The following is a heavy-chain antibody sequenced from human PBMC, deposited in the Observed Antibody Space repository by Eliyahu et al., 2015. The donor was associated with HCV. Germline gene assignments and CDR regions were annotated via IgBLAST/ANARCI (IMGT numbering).Heavy chain of an antibody. CDR1: GFXFSSXA. J-gene: IGHJ4*02. CDR3: AKRSASGTYLYYFDS. CDR2: LGSSGNT. Sequence: EVQLLESGGGLVQPGGSLRLSCAASGFXFSSXAVRWVRXAPGKGLEWVSTLGSSGNTYYADSVKGRFTISRDTTISRDTSKNTLYLQMNSLRAEDTAVYYCAKRSASGTYLYYFDSWGQGTLVTVSS. V-gene: IGHV3-23*01. D-gene: IGHD1-26*01.